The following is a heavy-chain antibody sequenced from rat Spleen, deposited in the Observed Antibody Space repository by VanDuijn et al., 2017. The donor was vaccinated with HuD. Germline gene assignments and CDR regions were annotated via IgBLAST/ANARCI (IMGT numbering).Heavy chain of an antibody. V-gene: IGHV5S10*01. CDR2: IFYDGNRA. Sequence: EVQLVESGGGLVQPGRSLKLSCAASGFTFSDYNMAWVRQAPKQGLEWVATIFYDGNRAFYRDSVKGRFTISRDNAENIVYLQMNSLKCEDTATYYCARGAGYVLDAWGQGASVTVSS. D-gene: IGHD1-4*01. CDR1: GFTFSDYN. CDR3: ARGAGYVLDA. J-gene: IGHJ4*01.